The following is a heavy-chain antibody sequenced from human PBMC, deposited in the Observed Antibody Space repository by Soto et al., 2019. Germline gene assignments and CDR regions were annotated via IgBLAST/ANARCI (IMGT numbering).Heavy chain of an antibody. CDR3: ARGPGMTIFAVVKEAFDY. V-gene: IGHV1-3*01. D-gene: IGHD3-3*01. Sequence: GASVKVSCKASGYIFTRYTIHWVRQAPGQSLEWMGWINGGSGNTQYSQHFQGRVTISRDTSANIAYMELSSLRSEDTAVYYCARGPGMTIFAVVKEAFDYWGQGTLVTVS. J-gene: IGHJ4*02. CDR1: GYIFTRYT. CDR2: INGGSGNT.